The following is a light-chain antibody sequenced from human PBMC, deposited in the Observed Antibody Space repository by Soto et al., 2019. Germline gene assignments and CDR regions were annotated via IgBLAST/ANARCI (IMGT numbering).Light chain of an antibody. V-gene: IGLV2-14*01. Sequence: QSVLTQPASVSGSPGQSITLSCTGTSSDVGGYNAVSWYQQHPGKAPKLMIFGVNERPSGVSHRFSGSKSGNTASLTISGLQAEDEADYYCASYATGGAYVFGTATKLTVL. CDR3: ASYATGGAYV. J-gene: IGLJ1*01. CDR2: GVN. CDR1: SSDVGGYNA.